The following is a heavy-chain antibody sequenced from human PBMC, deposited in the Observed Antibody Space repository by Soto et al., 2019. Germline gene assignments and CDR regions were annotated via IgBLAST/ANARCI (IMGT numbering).Heavy chain of an antibody. D-gene: IGHD2-8*01. V-gene: IGHV3-53*04. J-gene: IGHJ2*01. CDR3: ARGPMLQEDWYFDL. CDR1: GFTVSSNY. CDR2: IYSGGST. Sequence: EVQLVESGGGLVQPGGSLRLSCAASGFTVSSNYMSWVRQAPGQGLEWVSVIYSGGSTYYADSVKGRFTISRHNSKNTLYLQMNSLRAEDTAVYYCARGPMLQEDWYFDLWGRGTLVTVSS.